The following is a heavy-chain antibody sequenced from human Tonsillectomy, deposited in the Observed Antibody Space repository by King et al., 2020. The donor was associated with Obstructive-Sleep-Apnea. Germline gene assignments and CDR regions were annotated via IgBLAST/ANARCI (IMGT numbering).Heavy chain of an antibody. J-gene: IGHJ4*02. CDR1: GFTFDDYA. CDR2: ISWNSGSI. V-gene: IGHV3-9*01. D-gene: IGHD5-18*01. CDR3: AKDMVDTAMVIDY. Sequence: VQLVESGGGLVQPGRSLRLSCAASGFTFDDYAMHCVRQAPGKGLEWVSGISWNSGSIGYADSVKGRFTISRDNAKNSLYLQMNSLRAEDTALYYCAKDMVDTAMVIDYWGQGTLVTVSS.